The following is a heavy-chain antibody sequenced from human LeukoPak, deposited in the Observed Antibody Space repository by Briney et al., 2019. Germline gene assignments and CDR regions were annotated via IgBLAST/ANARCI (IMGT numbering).Heavy chain of an antibody. CDR3: AKAVGQSD. J-gene: IGHJ4*02. D-gene: IGHD1-26*01. CDR2: ISYDGSNK. CDR1: GFTFSSYA. V-gene: IGHV3-30*04. Sequence: GGSLRLSCAASGFTFSSYAMHWVRQAPGKGLEWVAVISYDGSNKYYADSVKGRFTISRDSSRNTLYLQMNSLRPEDTAVYYCAKAVGQSDWGQGTLVTVSS.